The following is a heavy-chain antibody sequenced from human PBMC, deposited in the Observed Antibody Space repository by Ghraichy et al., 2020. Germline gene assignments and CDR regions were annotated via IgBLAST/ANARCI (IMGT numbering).Heavy chain of an antibody. Sequence: GGSLRLSCAASGFTFSNAWMSWVRQAPGKGLEWVGRIKSKTDGGTTDYAAPVKGRFTISRDDSKTTLYLQMNSLKTEDKAVYYCTTDLSFQYSSGEDYFDYWGQGTLVTVSS. J-gene: IGHJ4*02. V-gene: IGHV3-15*01. CDR3: TTDLSFQYSSGEDYFDY. CDR2: IKSKTDGGTT. D-gene: IGHD6-19*01. CDR1: GFTFSNAW.